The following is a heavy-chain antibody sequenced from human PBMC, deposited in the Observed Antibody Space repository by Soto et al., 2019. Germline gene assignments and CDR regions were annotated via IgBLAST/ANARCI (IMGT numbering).Heavy chain of an antibody. CDR1: GFTFSTYG. D-gene: IGHD3-10*01. V-gene: IGHV3-30*03. J-gene: IGHJ4*02. CDR2: ISYDGINK. Sequence: QVQLVESGGGVVQPGRSLRLSCAASGFTFSTYGMHWARQAPGEGLEWVAVISYDGINKYYVDSVKGRFTISRDNSKNTLYLTMNSLRGEDTAVYYCARDQTSGSGSYWDYWGQGTLVTVSS. CDR3: ARDQTSGSGSYWDY.